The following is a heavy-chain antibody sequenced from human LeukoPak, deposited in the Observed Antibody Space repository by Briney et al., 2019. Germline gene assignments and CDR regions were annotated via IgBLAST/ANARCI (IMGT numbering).Heavy chain of an antibody. V-gene: IGHV1-8*01. CDR2: MNPNSGNT. D-gene: IGHD6-19*01. CDR1: GYTFTSYD. Sequence: ASVKVSCKTSGYTFTSYDINWVRQATGQGLEWMGWMNPNSGNTGYAQKFQGRVTMTRNTSISTAYMELSSLRSEDTAVYYCARAHAYSSGWYYFDYWGQGTLVTVSS. J-gene: IGHJ4*02. CDR3: ARAHAYSSGWYYFDY.